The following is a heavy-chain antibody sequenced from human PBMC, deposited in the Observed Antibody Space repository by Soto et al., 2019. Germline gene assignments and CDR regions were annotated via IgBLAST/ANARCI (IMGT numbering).Heavy chain of an antibody. CDR3: ASRIAAAGDLPANWFDP. V-gene: IGHV1-69*06. CDR2: IIPIFGTA. J-gene: IGHJ5*02. CDR1: GGTFSSYA. Sequence: GASVKVSCKASGGTFSSYAISWVRQAPGQGLEWMGGIIPIFGTANYAQKFQGRVTITADKSTSTAYMELSSLRSEYTAVYYCASRIAAAGDLPANWFDPWGQGTLVTVSS. D-gene: IGHD6-13*01.